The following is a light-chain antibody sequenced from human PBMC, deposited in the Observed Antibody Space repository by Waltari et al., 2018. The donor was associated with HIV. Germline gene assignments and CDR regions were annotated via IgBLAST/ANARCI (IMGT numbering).Light chain of an antibody. CDR2: RNN. Sequence: QSVLTQPPSASGTPGQRVTISCSGSGSNIGSNYVYWYQHLPGTAPKLLIYRNNQRPSGGPDRCSGSKSGTSASLAISGLRSEDEADYYCAAWDDSRRGVFGGGTKLTVL. J-gene: IGLJ2*01. V-gene: IGLV1-47*01. CDR1: GSNIGSNY. CDR3: AAWDDSRRGV.